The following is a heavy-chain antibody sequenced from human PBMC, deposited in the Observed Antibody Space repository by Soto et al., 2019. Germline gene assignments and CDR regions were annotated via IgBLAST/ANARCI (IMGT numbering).Heavy chain of an antibody. CDR1: GFTFSSYG. J-gene: IGHJ6*02. V-gene: IGHV3-30*18. CDR2: ISYDGSNK. Sequence: ESGGGVVPPGRSLRLSCAASGFTFSSYGMHWVRQAPGKGLEWVAVISYDGSNKYYADSVKGRFTISRDNSKNTLYLQMNSLRAEDTAVYYCAKDLLGPGRAYGMDVWGQGTTVTVS. D-gene: IGHD7-27*01. CDR3: AKDLLGPGRAYGMDV.